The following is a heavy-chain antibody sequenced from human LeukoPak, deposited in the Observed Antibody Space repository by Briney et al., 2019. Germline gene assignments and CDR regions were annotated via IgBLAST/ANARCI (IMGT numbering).Heavy chain of an antibody. D-gene: IGHD3-10*01. Sequence: SETLSLTCTVSGGSISSSSYYWGWIRQPPGKGLEWIGGIYYSGSTYYNPSLKSRVTISVDTSKNQFSLKLSSVTAADTAVYYCARLDLWFGDDYWGQGTLVTVSS. CDR2: IYYSGST. CDR1: GGSISSSSYY. J-gene: IGHJ4*02. CDR3: ARLDLWFGDDY. V-gene: IGHV4-39*01.